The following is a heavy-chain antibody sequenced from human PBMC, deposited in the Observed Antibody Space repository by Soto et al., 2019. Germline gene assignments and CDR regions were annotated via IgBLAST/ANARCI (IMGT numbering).Heavy chain of an antibody. J-gene: IGHJ4*02. CDR3: ATDSGSYYDVAY. D-gene: IGHD1-26*01. CDR1: GGPLRNYA. CDR2: VVPVYTTS. Sequence: VASVKVSCKASGGPLRNYAISWVRQAPGQGLEWMGGVVPVYTTSKYAQKFQGRLTITADRSTSTTYMELTSPTSEDTAVYFCATDSGSYYDVAYWGQGTLVTVSS. V-gene: IGHV1-69*06.